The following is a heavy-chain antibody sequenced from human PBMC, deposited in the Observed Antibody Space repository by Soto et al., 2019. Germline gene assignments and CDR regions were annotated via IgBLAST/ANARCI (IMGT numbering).Heavy chain of an antibody. J-gene: IGHJ4*02. CDR3: ARHSSSWPNFDY. V-gene: IGHV4-59*08. CDR1: GGSICNSY. CDR2: IYYSGSS. Sequence: SDTLSLTCTVSGGSICNSYWIWIRQSPGKGLEWIGYIYYSGSSNYNPSLKSRVSISVDTSKNQYSLKLSSVTAADTAVYYCARHSSSWPNFDYWGQGTLVTVSS. D-gene: IGHD6-13*01.